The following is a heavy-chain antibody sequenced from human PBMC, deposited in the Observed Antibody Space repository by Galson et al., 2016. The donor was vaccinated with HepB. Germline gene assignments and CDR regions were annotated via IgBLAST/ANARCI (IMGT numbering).Heavy chain of an antibody. D-gene: IGHD5-12*01. J-gene: IGHJ4*02. CDR1: GDSVSRQSAA. CDR2: TYYRSMWYN. CDR3: ARERAWRRLYFDS. Sequence: CAISGDSVSRQSAAWNWLRQSPPRGLEWLGRTYYRSMWYNDSAVTVKSRITINADTSKYQFSLQLNSVTPEDTAVYYCARERAWRRLYFDSWGQGTLVTVSS. V-gene: IGHV6-1*01.